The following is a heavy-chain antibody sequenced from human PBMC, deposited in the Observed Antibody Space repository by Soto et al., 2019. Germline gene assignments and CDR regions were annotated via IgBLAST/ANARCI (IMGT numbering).Heavy chain of an antibody. CDR3: AHKVQYYFDY. CDR1: GFSLSTSGMA. CDR2: IYWDDDK. J-gene: IGHJ4*02. Sequence: QITLKESGPTLVKPTQTLTLTCSFSGFSLSTSGMAVGWIRQPPGKALEWLALIYWDDDKRYSPSLKSRLTITRDTSNNQVVLTMTNMDPVDTATYYCAHKVQYYFDYWGQGTLVIVSS. V-gene: IGHV2-5*02.